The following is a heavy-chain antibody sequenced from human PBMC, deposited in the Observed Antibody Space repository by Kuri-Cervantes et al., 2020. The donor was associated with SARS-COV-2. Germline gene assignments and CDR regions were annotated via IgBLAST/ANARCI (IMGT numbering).Heavy chain of an antibody. CDR2: IYHSGST. D-gene: IGHD6-13*01. V-gene: IGHV4-38-2*01. CDR3: VQVDIAAAGTNYYYYMDV. CDR1: GYSISSGYY. J-gene: IGHJ6*03. Sequence: GSLRLSCAVSGYSISSGYYWGWIRQPPGKGLEWLGSIYHSGSTYYNPSLKSRVTISVDTSKNQFSLKLSSVTAADTAVYYCVQVDIAAAGTNYYYYMDVWGKGTTVTVSS.